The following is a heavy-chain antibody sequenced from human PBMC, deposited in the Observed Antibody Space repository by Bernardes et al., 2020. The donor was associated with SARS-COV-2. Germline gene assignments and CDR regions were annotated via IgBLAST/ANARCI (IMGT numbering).Heavy chain of an antibody. Sequence: SVKVSCKASGGTLSNYAISWVRQAPGQGLEWMGGIIPIFDKPDYAQKFRGRVTITADEPTSTAYMELNSLRSEDTAVYYCARSTMFGLYWDYHYYGMDVWGQGTTVTVSS. CDR2: IIPIFDKP. CDR1: GGTLSNYA. D-gene: IGHD3-3*01. V-gene: IGHV1-69*13. CDR3: ARSTMFGLYWDYHYYGMDV. J-gene: IGHJ6*02.